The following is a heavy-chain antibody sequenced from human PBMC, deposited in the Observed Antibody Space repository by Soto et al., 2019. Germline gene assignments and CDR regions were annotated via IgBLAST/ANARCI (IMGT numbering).Heavy chain of an antibody. Sequence: GDSLSLSCTGSGFTFSSSTMTWVRQAPGKGLEWVSSISSSSSYIYQPDSLKGRFTISRDNAKNSVFLQMSSLRAEDTAVYYCARDLGEVYATWGQGTLVTVSS. J-gene: IGHJ5*02. CDR3: ARDLGEVYAT. CDR1: GFTFSSST. D-gene: IGHD2-8*01. V-gene: IGHV3-21*01. CDR2: ISSSSSYI.